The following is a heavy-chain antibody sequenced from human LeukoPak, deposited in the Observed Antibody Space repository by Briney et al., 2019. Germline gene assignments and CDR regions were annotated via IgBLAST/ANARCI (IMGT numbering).Heavy chain of an antibody. J-gene: IGHJ3*02. D-gene: IGHD2-15*01. Sequence: SETLSLTCAVSGGSISSYYWSWIRQPPGKGLEWSGYIYYSGSTNYNPSLKSRVTISVDTSKNQFSLKLSSVTAADTAVYHCARAVASRLQFDAFDIWGQGTMVTVSS. CDR3: ARAVASRLQFDAFDI. CDR2: IYYSGST. CDR1: GGSISSYY. V-gene: IGHV4-59*08.